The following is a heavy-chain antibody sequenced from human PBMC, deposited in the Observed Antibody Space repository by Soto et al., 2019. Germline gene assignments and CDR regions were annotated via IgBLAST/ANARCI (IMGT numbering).Heavy chain of an antibody. CDR1: GFTFSSYA. CDR2: ISSNGGST. CDR3: ARRDGYNFDY. Sequence: EVPLVESGGGFVQPGGSLRLSCAASGFTFSSYAMHWVRQAPGKVLEYVSAISSNGGSTYYANSVKGRFTISRDNSKNTLYLQMGSLRAEDMAVYYCARRDGYNFDYWGQGTLVTVSS. V-gene: IGHV3-64*01. J-gene: IGHJ4*02. D-gene: IGHD5-12*01.